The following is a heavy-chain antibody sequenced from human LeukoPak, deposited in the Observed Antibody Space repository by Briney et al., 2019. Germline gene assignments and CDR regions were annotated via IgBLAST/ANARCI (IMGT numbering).Heavy chain of an antibody. V-gene: IGHV3-30*18. CDR3: AKSRSSSWSKSYYFDY. Sequence: GSLRLSCAASGFTFSSYGMHWVRQAPGKGLEWVAGISYDGSNKYYADSVKGRFTISRDNSKNTLYLQMNSLRAEDTAVYYCAKSRSSSWSKSYYFDYWGQGTLATVSS. CDR2: ISYDGSNK. J-gene: IGHJ4*02. CDR1: GFTFSSYG. D-gene: IGHD6-13*01.